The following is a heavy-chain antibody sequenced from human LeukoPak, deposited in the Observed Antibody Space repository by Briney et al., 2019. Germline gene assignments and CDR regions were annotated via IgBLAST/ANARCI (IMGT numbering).Heavy chain of an antibody. CDR2: IRYDGSNK. CDR1: GFTFSSYG. CDR3: AKIRPSIAAALRDY. D-gene: IGHD6-13*01. Sequence: GGSLRLSCAASGFTFSSYGMHWVRQAPGKGLEWVAFIRYDGSNKYYADSVRGRFTISRDNSKNTLYLQMNSLRAEDTAVYYCAKIRPSIAAALRDYWGQGTLVTVSS. J-gene: IGHJ4*02. V-gene: IGHV3-30*02.